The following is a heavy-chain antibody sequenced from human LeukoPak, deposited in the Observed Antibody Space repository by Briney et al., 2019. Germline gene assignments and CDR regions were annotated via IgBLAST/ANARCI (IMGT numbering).Heavy chain of an antibody. CDR2: IWYDGSNK. V-gene: IGHV3-33*01. CDR3: ARDLGGDYIPGYFDY. CDR1: GLTFSSYG. D-gene: IGHD4-17*01. J-gene: IGHJ4*02. Sequence: GGSLRLSCAASGLTFSSYGMHWVRQAPGKGLEWVAVIWYDGSNKYYADSVKGRFTISRDNSKNTLYLQMKSLRTEDTAMYYCARDLGGDYIPGYFDYWGQGTLVTVSS.